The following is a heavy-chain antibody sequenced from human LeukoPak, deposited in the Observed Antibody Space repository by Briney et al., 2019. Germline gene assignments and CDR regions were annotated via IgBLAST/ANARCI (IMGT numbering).Heavy chain of an antibody. J-gene: IGHJ6*03. D-gene: IGHD3-10*01. CDR3: ARDRVWFGEMTPTGMDV. Sequence: GGSLRLSCAASGFTFSSYSMNWVRQAPGKGLGWVSSISSSSSYIYYADSVKGRFTISRDNAKNSLYLQMNSLRAEDTAVYYCARDRVWFGEMTPTGMDVWGKGTTVTVSS. CDR2: ISSSSSYI. V-gene: IGHV3-21*01. CDR1: GFTFSSYS.